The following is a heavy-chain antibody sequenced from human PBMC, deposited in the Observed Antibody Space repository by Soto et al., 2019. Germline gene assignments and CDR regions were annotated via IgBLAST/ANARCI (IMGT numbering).Heavy chain of an antibody. CDR1: GFTFSSYG. Sequence: HPGGSLRLSCAASGFTFSSYGMHWVRQAPGKGLEWVAVISYDGSNKYYADSVKGRFTISRDNSKNTLYLQMNSLRAEDTAVYYCAKDPNMVAATPAFDYWGQGTLVTVSS. D-gene: IGHD2-15*01. J-gene: IGHJ4*02. CDR3: AKDPNMVAATPAFDY. V-gene: IGHV3-30*18. CDR2: ISYDGSNK.